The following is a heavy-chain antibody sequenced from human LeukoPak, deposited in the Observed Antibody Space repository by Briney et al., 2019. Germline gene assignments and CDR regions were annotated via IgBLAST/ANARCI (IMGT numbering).Heavy chain of an antibody. D-gene: IGHD3-3*01. J-gene: IGHJ4*02. CDR3: ASGYYDFWSGYYPARSGPNYFDY. V-gene: IGHV4-59*08. CDR2: IYYSGST. CDR1: GGSISSYY. Sequence: SKTLSLTCTVSGGSISSYYWSWIRQPPGKGLEWIGYIYYSGSTNYNPSLKSRVTISVDTSKNQFSLKLSSVTAADTAVYYCASGYYDFWSGYYPARSGPNYFDYWGQGTLVTVSS.